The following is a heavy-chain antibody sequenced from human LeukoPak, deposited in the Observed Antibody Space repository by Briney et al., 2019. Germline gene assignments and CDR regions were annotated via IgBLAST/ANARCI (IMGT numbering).Heavy chain of an antibody. Sequence: PGGSLRLSCAASGFTSSDYYMSLIRQAAGKGLEWLSYISSSGSTTYYADSVKGRFTISRDNAKNSLYLQMNSLRVEDTAVNYCAGYCGGDCYGQGNWGQGTLVTVSS. D-gene: IGHD2-21*02. CDR3: AGYCGGDCYGQGN. V-gene: IGHV3-11*01. J-gene: IGHJ4*02. CDR2: ISSSGSTT. CDR1: GFTSSDYY.